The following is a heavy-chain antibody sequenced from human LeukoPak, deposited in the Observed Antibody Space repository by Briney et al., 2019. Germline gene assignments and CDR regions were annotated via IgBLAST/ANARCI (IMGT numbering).Heavy chain of an antibody. V-gene: IGHV3-9*01. CDR3: AKDTTLNYDSSGPVDY. D-gene: IGHD3-22*01. CDR2: ISWNSGSI. J-gene: IGHJ4*02. Sequence: GGSLRLSCAASGFTFDDYAMHWVRRAPGKGLEWVSGISWNSGSIGYADSVKGRFTISRDNAKNSLYLQMNSLRAEDTALYYCAKDTTLNYDSSGPVDYWGQGTLVTVSS. CDR1: GFTFDDYA.